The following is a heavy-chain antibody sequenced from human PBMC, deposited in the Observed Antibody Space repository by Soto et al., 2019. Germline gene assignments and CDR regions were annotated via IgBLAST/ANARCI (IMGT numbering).Heavy chain of an antibody. CDR3: ASVIGGDSEYYFDF. Sequence: ASVKVSCKASGYTFTRYNVHWVRQAPGQGLEWMAIINPSGGTTYYVQKFEGRVTLTTDTSTSTVYMELSSPRSDDSAMYYCASVIGGDSEYYFDFWGQGALVTVSS. V-gene: IGHV1-46*01. CDR2: INPSGGTT. CDR1: GYTFTRYN. D-gene: IGHD2-21*02. J-gene: IGHJ4*02.